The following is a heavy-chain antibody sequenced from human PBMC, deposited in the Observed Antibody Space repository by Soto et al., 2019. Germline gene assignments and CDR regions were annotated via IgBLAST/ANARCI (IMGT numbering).Heavy chain of an antibody. J-gene: IGHJ4*02. Sequence: GGSLRLSCAAAGFGFSTHALSWVRQAPGKGLEWLSSITNTGITTHYADSVKGRFTFSRENSRNTLHLQMNNLKPEDTAVYHCAKDRVGGTFYTPLGFWGQGTLVTVSS. V-gene: IGHV3-23*01. CDR1: GFGFSTHA. CDR2: ITNTGITT. CDR3: AKDRVGGTFYTPLGF. D-gene: IGHD1-7*01.